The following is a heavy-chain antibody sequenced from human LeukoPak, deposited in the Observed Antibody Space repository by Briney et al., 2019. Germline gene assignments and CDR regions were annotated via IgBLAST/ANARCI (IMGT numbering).Heavy chain of an antibody. J-gene: IGHJ5*02. CDR2: IIPIFGTA. CDR3: ARVGNYYDSSGYYYAEKHNWFDP. D-gene: IGHD3-22*01. CDR1: GGTFSNYA. V-gene: IGHV1-69*05. Sequence: ASVKVSCKASGGTFSNYAISWVRQAPGQGLEWMGGIIPIFGTANYAQKLQGRVTMTTDTSTSTAYMELRSLRSDDTAVYYCARVGNYYDSSGYYYAEKHNWFDPWGQGTLVTVSS.